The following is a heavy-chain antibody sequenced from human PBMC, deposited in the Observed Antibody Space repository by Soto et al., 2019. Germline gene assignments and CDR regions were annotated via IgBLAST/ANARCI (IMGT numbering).Heavy chain of an antibody. V-gene: IGHV3-30*18. D-gene: IGHD3-9*01. CDR1: GFTFSSYG. Sequence: GGSLRLSCAASGFTFSSYGMHWVRQAPGKGLEWVAVISYDGSNKYYADSVKGRFTISRDNSKNTLYLQMNSLRAEDTAVYYCAKLVIQYYGMDVWGQGTTVTVS. J-gene: IGHJ6*02. CDR3: AKLVIQYYGMDV. CDR2: ISYDGSNK.